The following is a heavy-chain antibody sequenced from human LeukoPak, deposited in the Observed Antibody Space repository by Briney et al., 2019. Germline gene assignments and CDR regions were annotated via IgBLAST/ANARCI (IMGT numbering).Heavy chain of an antibody. CDR1: GGSISSSSYY. CDR3: ARVPYYDYVWGSYRPHRPSYYFDY. D-gene: IGHD3-16*02. J-gene: IGHJ4*02. V-gene: IGHV4-39*07. CDR2: INHSGST. Sequence: SETLSLTCTVSGGSISSSSYYWGWIRQPPGKGLEWIGEINHSGSTNYNPSLKSRVTISVDTSKNQFSLKLSSVTAADTAVYYCARVPYYDYVWGSYRPHRPSYYFDYWGQGTLVTVSS.